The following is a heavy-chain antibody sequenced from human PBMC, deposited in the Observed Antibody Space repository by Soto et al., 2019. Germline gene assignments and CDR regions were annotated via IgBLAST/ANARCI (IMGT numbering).Heavy chain of an antibody. CDR2: IYYSGST. V-gene: IGHV4-59*01. CDR3: ASHSSSSGPKNWFDP. D-gene: IGHD6-6*01. Sequence: SETLSLTCTVSGGFISSYYWTWIRQPPGKGLEWIGYIYYSGSTNYNPSLKSRVTISVDTSKNQFSLKLSSVTAADTAVYYCASHSSSSGPKNWFDPRGQGTLVTVPS. CDR1: GGFISSYY. J-gene: IGHJ5*02.